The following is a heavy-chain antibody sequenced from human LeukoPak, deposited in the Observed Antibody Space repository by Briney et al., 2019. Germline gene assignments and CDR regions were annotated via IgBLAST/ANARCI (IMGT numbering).Heavy chain of an antibody. D-gene: IGHD3-22*01. CDR3: ARGFGDSRGTRFDP. CDR1: GGSISSISSYL. Sequence: PSETLSLTCTVSGGSISSISSYLWTWIRQPPGKGLEWIAYISYRGSTTYNPSLKSRITISVDTSKNQFSLRLSSVTSADTAVYYCARGFGDSRGTRFDPWGQGTLVTVSS. V-gene: IGHV4-61*01. CDR2: ISYRGST. J-gene: IGHJ5*02.